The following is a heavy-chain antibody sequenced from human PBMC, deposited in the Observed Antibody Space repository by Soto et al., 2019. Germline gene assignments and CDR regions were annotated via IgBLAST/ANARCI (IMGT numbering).Heavy chain of an antibody. V-gene: IGHV4-59*02. CDR2: MHYTGFS. J-gene: IGHJ4*02. CDR3: ATSYGSALYTY. D-gene: IGHD2-15*01. Sequence: SETLSLPCSFSGDSVTRHYLTWIRQSPEKGLEWIGYMHYTGFSHYNPSLKSRLTPSVDRSKNQFTLQLTSVTVADTAVYYCATSYGSALYTYWGQGTQVTVSS. CDR1: GDSVTRHY.